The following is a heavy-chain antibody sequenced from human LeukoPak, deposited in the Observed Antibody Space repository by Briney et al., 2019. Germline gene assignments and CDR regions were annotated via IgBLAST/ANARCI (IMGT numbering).Heavy chain of an antibody. CDR3: AKRGVVIRVILVGFYKEAYYFDS. CDR2: ISGSAGGT. V-gene: IGHV3-23*01. J-gene: IGHJ4*02. D-gene: IGHD3-22*01. CDR1: GITLSNYG. Sequence: GGSLRLSCAVSGITLSNYGMSWVRQAPGKGLEWVAGISGSAGGTYYADSVKGRFTISRDNAKDTLYLQLNNLRAEDTAVYFCAKRGVVIRVILVGFYKEAYYFDSWGQGALVTVSS.